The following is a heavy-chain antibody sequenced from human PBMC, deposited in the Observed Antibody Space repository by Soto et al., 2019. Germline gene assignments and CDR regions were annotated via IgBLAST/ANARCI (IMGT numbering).Heavy chain of an antibody. V-gene: IGHV3-23*01. J-gene: IGHJ5*01. Sequence: PGGSLRLSCAASGFYFSSYAMSWVRQAPGKGLEWVSLISATGGGTYYADSVKRRFIISSDNSDNTLFLQKHSLSADATAVYYVAKDRRSGGYSAFCFDFWGQGALVTVSS. D-gene: IGHD3-16*01. CDR3: AKDRRSGGYSAFCFDF. CDR1: GFYFSSYA. CDR2: ISATGGGT.